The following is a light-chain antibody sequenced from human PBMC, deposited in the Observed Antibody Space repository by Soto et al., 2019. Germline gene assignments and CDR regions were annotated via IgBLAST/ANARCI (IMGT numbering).Light chain of an antibody. CDR1: QSISSN. CDR2: GAS. Sequence: EIVMTQSPATLSVSPGERATLSCRASQSISSNLAWYQQKPGQAPRLLIYGASSRATGIPDRFSGSGSGTDFTLTISSLQSEDFAIYYCQQYDKWPWTFGQGTKVDIK. J-gene: IGKJ1*01. V-gene: IGKV3D-15*01. CDR3: QQYDKWPWT.